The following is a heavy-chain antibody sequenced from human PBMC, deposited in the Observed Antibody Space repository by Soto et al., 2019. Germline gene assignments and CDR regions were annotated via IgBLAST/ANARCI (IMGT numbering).Heavy chain of an antibody. V-gene: IGHV1-69*06. D-gene: IGHD3-9*01. CDR1: GGTFSSYA. Sequence: SVKVSCKASGGTFSSYAISWVRQAPGQGLEWMGGIIPIFGTANYAQKFQGRVTITADKSTSTAYMELSSLRSEDTAVYYCARDLGYYDILTGYYNRLNWFYPWGQGTLVTVSS. CDR3: ARDLGYYDILTGYYNRLNWFYP. CDR2: IIPIFGTA. J-gene: IGHJ5*02.